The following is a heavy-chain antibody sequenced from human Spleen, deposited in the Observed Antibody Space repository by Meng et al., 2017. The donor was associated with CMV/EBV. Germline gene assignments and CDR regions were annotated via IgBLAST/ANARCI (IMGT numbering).Heavy chain of an antibody. CDR2: IGTAGDT. V-gene: IGHV3-13*03. J-gene: IGHJ5*02. CDR3: VRGGGVIVGRRLGHWFDP. Sequence: ETLSLTCAACGFTLSNYDMHWVRQATGKGLEWVSTIGTAGDTYYPGSVKGQFTISRDNAKNSLYLQMNSLRAGDTAVYYCVRGGGVIVGRRLGHWFDPWGQGTLVTVSS. CDR1: GFTLSNYD. D-gene: IGHD2/OR15-2a*01.